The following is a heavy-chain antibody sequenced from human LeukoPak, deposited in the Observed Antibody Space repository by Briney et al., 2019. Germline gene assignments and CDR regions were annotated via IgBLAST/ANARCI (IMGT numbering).Heavy chain of an antibody. Sequence: ASVKVSCKASGYTLTGYYMHWVRQAPGQGLEWMGWINPNSGGTNYAQKFQGRVTMTRDTSISTAYMELSRLRSDDTAVYYCARRSRVYDAFGIWGQGTMVTVSS. V-gene: IGHV1-2*02. CDR3: ARRSRVYDAFGI. CDR1: GYTLTGYY. CDR2: INPNSGGT. J-gene: IGHJ3*02.